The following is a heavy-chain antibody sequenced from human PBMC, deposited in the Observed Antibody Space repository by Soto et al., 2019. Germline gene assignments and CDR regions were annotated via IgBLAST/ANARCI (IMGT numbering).Heavy chain of an antibody. Sequence: ASVKVSCKASGYTFTSYDINWVRQATGQGLEWMGWMNPNSGNTGYAQKFQGRVTMTRNTSISTAYMELSSLRSEDTAVYYCARGKSSGWYRGLGAFDIWGQGTMVTVSS. CDR2: MNPNSGNT. D-gene: IGHD6-19*01. CDR1: GYTFTSYD. CDR3: ARGKSSGWYRGLGAFDI. J-gene: IGHJ3*02. V-gene: IGHV1-8*01.